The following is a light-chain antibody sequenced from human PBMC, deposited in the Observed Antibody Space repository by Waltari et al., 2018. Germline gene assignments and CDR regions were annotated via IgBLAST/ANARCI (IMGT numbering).Light chain of an antibody. CDR3: AAWDDGLSGPV. J-gene: IGLJ3*02. V-gene: IGLV1-47*01. Sequence: QSVLTQPPSASGTPGQRVTISCSGTSSNIGINNLYWYQQVPRMAPKLLIYRNNQRPSGVPDRFSGSKSGTSASLAISGLRSEDETDYYCAAWDDGLSGPVFGGGTKLTVL. CDR2: RNN. CDR1: SSNIGINN.